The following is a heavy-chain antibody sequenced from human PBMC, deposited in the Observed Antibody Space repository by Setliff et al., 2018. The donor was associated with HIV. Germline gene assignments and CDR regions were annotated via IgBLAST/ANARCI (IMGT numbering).Heavy chain of an antibody. CDR1: GFDFDDYG. V-gene: IGHV3-9*01. J-gene: IGHJ5*02. CDR3: AKDVRRFCSSTTCHSAPDS. Sequence: SLRLSCVASGFDFDDYGMSWVRQPPGKGLEWVASISWNSRSIVFADSVKGRFTISRDNAQSSLYLQMSTVRPEDTAFYYCAKDVRRFCSSTTCHSAPDSWGQGTLVTVPQ. D-gene: IGHD2-2*01. CDR2: ISWNSRSI.